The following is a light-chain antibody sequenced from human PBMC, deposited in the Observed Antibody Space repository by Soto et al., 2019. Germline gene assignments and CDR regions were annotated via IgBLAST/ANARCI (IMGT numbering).Light chain of an antibody. J-gene: IGLJ3*02. CDR2: YDS. V-gene: IGLV3-21*04. Sequence: SYELTQPPSVSVAPGKTAKITCEGNNIVTKTVHWYQQTPGQAPVLVIYYDSDRPSGIPERFSGSNSENTATLTISRVEAGDEADYYCQVWDSNSDQGVFGGGTKLTVL. CDR1: NIVTKT. CDR3: QVWDSNSDQGV.